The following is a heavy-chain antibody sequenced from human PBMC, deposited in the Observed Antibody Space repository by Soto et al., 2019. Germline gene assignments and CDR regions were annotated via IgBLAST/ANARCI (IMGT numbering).Heavy chain of an antibody. CDR3: VTDCSSTGCRRGSLYV. Sequence: PGGSLRLSCAASGFTFSSYWMHWVRQAPGKGLVWVSRINSDGSSTSYADSVKGRFTISRDNAKNTLYVHMNSLRAEDTAVYYCVTDCSSTGCRRGSLYVWGQGTTVTVSS. J-gene: IGHJ6*02. CDR2: INSDGSST. V-gene: IGHV3-74*01. D-gene: IGHD2-2*01. CDR1: GFTFSSYW.